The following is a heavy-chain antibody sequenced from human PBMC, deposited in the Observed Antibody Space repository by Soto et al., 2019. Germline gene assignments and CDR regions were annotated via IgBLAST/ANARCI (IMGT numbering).Heavy chain of an antibody. V-gene: IGHV1-3*01. CDR1: GYTFTSYA. J-gene: IGHJ4*02. Sequence: QVQLVQSGAEVKKPGASVKVSCKASGYTFTSYAMHWVRQAPGQRLEWMGWINAGNGNTKYSQKFQGRVTITRDTSGSTAYMEVTSLRSEDTAVYYCARVDSSSWYSLDYWGQGTLVTVSS. CDR2: INAGNGNT. CDR3: ARVDSSSWYSLDY. D-gene: IGHD6-13*01.